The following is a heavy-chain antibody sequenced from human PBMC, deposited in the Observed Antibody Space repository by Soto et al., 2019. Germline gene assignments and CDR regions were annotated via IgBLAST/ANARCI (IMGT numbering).Heavy chain of an antibody. J-gene: IGHJ6*02. CDR2: IYPGDSYS. Sequence: PGESLKISCKGSGYTFTDYWIGWVRQLPGKGLEWMGIIYPGDSYSNYSPSFQGHITISADKSINTAYLHFSNLKASDTAVYYCARHFPLPTDLQFYYYYYYGVDVWGHGTAVTVSS. CDR1: GYTFTDYW. V-gene: IGHV5-51*01. CDR3: ARHFPLPTDLQFYYYYYYGVDV.